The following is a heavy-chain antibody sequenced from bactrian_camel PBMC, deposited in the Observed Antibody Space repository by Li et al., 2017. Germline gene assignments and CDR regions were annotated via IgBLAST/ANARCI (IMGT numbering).Heavy chain of an antibody. CDR2: IYNGDNV. CDR1: GLPFSTYA. Sequence: VQLVESGGGLVQPGGSLRLSCVASGLPFSTYAMSWVRQAPGRGLEWIATIYNGDNVRSRDSVKGRFTVSRDSAKNTLSLQLNSLKTEDTAMYFCAKLPGAWDVGYWGQGTQVTVS. V-gene: IGHV3S42*01. J-gene: IGHJ4*01. CDR3: AKLPGAWDVGY.